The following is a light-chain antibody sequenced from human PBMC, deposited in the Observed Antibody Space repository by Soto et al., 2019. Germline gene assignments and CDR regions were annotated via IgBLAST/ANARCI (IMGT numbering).Light chain of an antibody. V-gene: IGKV3-11*01. J-gene: IGKJ5*01. CDR1: QSVISY. Sequence: ETVWTQSPASLYLSPGERATPSCRASQSVISYLAWYQQKPGQPPRLLXYDASNRATGIPARFSGSGSWTEVTLTISSREPQDFAVYYGQQRSNWPPSTFGQGTRLEIK. CDR2: DAS. CDR3: QQRSNWPPST.